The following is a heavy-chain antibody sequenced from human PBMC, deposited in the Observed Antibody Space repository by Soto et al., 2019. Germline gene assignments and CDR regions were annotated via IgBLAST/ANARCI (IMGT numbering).Heavy chain of an antibody. D-gene: IGHD4-17*01. CDR3: ARDYGLYPPLYGMDV. CDR1: GFTFSSYG. CDR2: IWYDGSNK. V-gene: IGHV3-33*01. Sequence: QVQLVESGGGVVQPGRSLRLSCAASGFTFSSYGMHWVRQAPGKGLEWVAVIWYDGSNKYYADSVKGRFTISRDNSKNTLYLQMNSLRAEDTAVYYCARDYGLYPPLYGMDVWGQGTTVTVSS. J-gene: IGHJ6*02.